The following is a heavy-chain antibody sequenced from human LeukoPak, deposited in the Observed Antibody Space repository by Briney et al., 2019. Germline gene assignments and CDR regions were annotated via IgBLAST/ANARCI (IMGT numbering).Heavy chain of an antibody. CDR2: IWYDGINK. V-gene: IGHV3-33*01. CDR1: GFTFSSYG. J-gene: IGHJ4*02. Sequence: GGSLRLSCAASGFTFSSYGMHWVRQAPGKGLEWVAVIWYDGINKYYADSAKGRFTISRDNSKNTLYLQMNGLRAEDTAVYYCARGMVGATYFDHWGQGTLVTVSS. CDR3: ARGMVGATYFDH. D-gene: IGHD1-26*01.